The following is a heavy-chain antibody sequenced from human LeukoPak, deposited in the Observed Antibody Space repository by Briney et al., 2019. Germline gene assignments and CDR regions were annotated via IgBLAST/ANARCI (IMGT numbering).Heavy chain of an antibody. J-gene: IGHJ4*02. CDR2: IYHSGST. CDR3: AGTRLRYRLGNYFDY. V-gene: IGHV4-38-2*02. CDR1: GYSISSGYY. Sequence: SETLSLTCTVSGYSISSGYYWGWIRQPPGKGLEWIGSIYHSGSTYYNPSLKRRVTISVDTSKNQFSLKQSSVTAADTAVYYCAGTRLRYRLGNYFDYWGQGTLVTVSS. D-gene: IGHD3-9*01.